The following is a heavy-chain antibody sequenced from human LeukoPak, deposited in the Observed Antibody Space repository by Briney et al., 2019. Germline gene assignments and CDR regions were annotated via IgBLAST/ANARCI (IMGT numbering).Heavy chain of an antibody. CDR2: VNPNSGGT. J-gene: IGHJ5*02. CDR1: GYSFTKYY. CDR3: ARRYCSSTSCYWFDP. V-gene: IGHV1-2*02. Sequence: ASVKVSCKAAGYSFTKYYMNWVRQPPGQGLEWMGWVNPNSGGTNYAQKFQGRVAMTRDTSISTAYMELSGLRSDDTAVYYCARRYCSSTSCYWFDPWGQGTLVTVSS. D-gene: IGHD2-2*01.